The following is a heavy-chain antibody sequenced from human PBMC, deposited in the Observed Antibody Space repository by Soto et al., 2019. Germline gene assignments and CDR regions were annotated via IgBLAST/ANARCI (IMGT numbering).Heavy chain of an antibody. D-gene: IGHD6-13*01. Sequence: GASVKVSFKASGYTFTGYYMHWVRQAPGQGLEWMGWINPNSGGTNYAQKFQGWVTMTRDTSISTAYMELSRLRSDDTAVYYCARDASIAAARARFDPWGQGTLVTVSS. CDR1: GYTFTGYY. CDR3: ARDASIAAARARFDP. J-gene: IGHJ5*02. V-gene: IGHV1-2*04. CDR2: INPNSGGT.